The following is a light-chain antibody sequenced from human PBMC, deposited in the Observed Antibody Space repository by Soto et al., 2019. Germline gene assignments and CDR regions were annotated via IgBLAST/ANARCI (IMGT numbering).Light chain of an antibody. Sequence: EIVMTQSPATLSVSPGERATLSCRASQSVSSNLAWYQQTPGQAPRLLIYGASTRATGIPARISGSGSGTEFTLTITRLQSEDFAVYYCQQYNKWRTFGQGTRLEIK. CDR1: QSVSSN. CDR2: GAS. V-gene: IGKV3-15*01. CDR3: QQYNKWRT. J-gene: IGKJ5*01.